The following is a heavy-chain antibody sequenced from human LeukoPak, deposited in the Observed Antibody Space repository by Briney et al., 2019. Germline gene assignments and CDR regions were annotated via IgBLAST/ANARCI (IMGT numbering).Heavy chain of an antibody. CDR3: ARTGYCTGGSCYGGYFDP. Sequence: SETLSLTCSVSGDSVSRDTFYWSWIRQPPGKGLEWNAYIYYTESTKYYPSLKSRVTISIDTSKHQFSLKVNSVTEADTAVYYCARTGYCTGGSCYGGYFDPWGQGTLVSVSS. CDR1: GDSVSRDTFY. J-gene: IGHJ5*02. CDR2: IYYTEST. D-gene: IGHD2-15*01. V-gene: IGHV4-61*01.